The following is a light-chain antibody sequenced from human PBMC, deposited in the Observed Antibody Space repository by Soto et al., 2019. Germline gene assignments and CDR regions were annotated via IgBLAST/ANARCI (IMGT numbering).Light chain of an antibody. J-gene: IGLJ1*01. Sequence: QSALTQPPSASGSPGQSVTISCTGTSSDVGDYNYVSWYQQHPGKAPKLVMYDVSKRPSGVPDRFSGSKSGNTASLTVSGLQAEDEADYYCSSYAGSNNYVFGTGTKLTVL. CDR3: SSYAGSNNYV. CDR1: SSDVGDYNY. CDR2: DVS. V-gene: IGLV2-8*01.